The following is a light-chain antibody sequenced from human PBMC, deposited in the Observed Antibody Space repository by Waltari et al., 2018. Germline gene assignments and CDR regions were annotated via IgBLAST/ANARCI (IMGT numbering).Light chain of an antibody. Sequence: CRTSQSVKNNLAWYQQKPGKAPKVLIHKASRLEGVVPSRFSGSGYGTEVTLTISSLQPDDFATYYCQEYDSLPVTFGGGTRVEIK. CDR1: QSVKNN. CDR3: QEYDSLPVT. V-gene: IGKV1-5*03. J-gene: IGKJ4*01. CDR2: KAS.